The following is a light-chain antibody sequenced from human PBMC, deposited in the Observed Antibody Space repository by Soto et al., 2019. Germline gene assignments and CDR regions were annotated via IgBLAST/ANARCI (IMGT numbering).Light chain of an antibody. V-gene: IGLV2-8*01. CDR1: SSDVGRYNY. CDR3: ISAASSNSYV. CDR2: AVT. J-gene: IGLJ1*01. Sequence: QSALTQPPSASGSPGQSVTISCTGTSSDVGRYNYVSWYQPHPGKAPKLIIYAVTKRPSGVPDRFSGSKSGNTASLSVSGLQAGDEGDYYCISAASSNSYVFGSGTKVTVL.